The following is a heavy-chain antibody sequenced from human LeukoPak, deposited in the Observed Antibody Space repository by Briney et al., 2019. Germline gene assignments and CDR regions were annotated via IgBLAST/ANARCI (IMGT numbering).Heavy chain of an antibody. V-gene: IGHV3-21*04. J-gene: IGHJ4*02. CDR2: IGVNT. D-gene: IGHD3-16*01. Sequence: PGGSLRLSCAASGFTFSSYGMHWVRQAPGKGLEWVSAIGVNTNYIDYVEGRFTISRDNAKNTLYLHMNRLSAEDTALYYCARDSVPLGAPGENGGFFDCWVQGTLVTVSS. CDR3: ARDSVPLGAPGENGGFFDC. CDR1: GFTFSSYG.